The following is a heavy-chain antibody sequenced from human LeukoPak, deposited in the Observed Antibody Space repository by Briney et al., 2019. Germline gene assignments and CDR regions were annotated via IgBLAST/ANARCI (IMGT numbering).Heavy chain of an antibody. Sequence: SVNVSCKASGYTFTSYGISWVRQAPGQGLEWMGGIIPIFGTANYAQKFQGRVTITADESTSTAYMELSSLRSEDTAVYYCASGAIAADKWGQGTLVTVSS. CDR2: IIPIFGTA. J-gene: IGHJ4*02. V-gene: IGHV1-69*13. CDR1: GYTFTSYG. D-gene: IGHD6-13*01. CDR3: ASGAIAADK.